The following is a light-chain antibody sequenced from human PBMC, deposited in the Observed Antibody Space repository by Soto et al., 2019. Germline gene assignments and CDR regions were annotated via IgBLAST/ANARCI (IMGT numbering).Light chain of an antibody. J-gene: IGKJ2*01. V-gene: IGKV3-15*01. CDR2: GAS. CDR1: QSVGTN. CDR3: QQYDNWPPRWT. Sequence: EIVMTQSPATLSVSPGERVTLSCRASQSVGTNLAWYQQKPGQAPRLLILGASTRASGIPAKFSGSGSGTEFTLSIGSLQSEDFAIYYCQQYDNWPPRWTFGHGTKVEIK.